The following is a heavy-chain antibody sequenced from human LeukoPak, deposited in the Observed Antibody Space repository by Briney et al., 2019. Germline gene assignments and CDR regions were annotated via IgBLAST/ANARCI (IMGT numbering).Heavy chain of an antibody. CDR2: INPKSGRT. D-gene: IGHD3-3*01. CDR1: GYRFTDYY. CDR3: ARADFIDAGPYLIGP. Sequence: ASVRVSCKTSGYRFTDYYIHWVRQAPGQGLEWMGWINPKSGRTSSARKFQGRVTMTRDPSITTVYMDMAWLTSDDTAIYFCARADFIDAGPYLIGPCGQGTLVTVSS. J-gene: IGHJ5*02. V-gene: IGHV1-2*02.